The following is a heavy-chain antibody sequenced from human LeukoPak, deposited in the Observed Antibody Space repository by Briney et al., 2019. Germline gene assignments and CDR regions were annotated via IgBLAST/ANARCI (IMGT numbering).Heavy chain of an antibody. J-gene: IGHJ5*02. CDR1: GGTFSSYA. CDR2: IIPIFGTA. Sequence: SVKVSCKASGGTFSSYAISWVRQAPGQGLEWMGWIIPIFGTANYAQKFQGRVTITADESTSTAYMELSSLRSEDTAVYYCARTCGSGGNNWFDPWGQGTLVTVSS. V-gene: IGHV1-69*13. CDR3: ARTCGSGGNNWFDP. D-gene: IGHD3-10*01.